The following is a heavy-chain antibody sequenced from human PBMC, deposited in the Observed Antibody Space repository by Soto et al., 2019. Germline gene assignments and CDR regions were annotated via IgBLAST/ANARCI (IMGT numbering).Heavy chain of an antibody. V-gene: IGHV5-51*01. J-gene: IGHJ4*02. Sequence: GESLKISCKGSGYNFAVYWIGWVRQMPGKGLEWMGLIYPGDSDTRYSPSFEGQVTMSVDKSISTAYLQWSSLRASDTAVYYCARGGSGYEAAYWGQGTLVTVSS. CDR1: GYNFAVYW. D-gene: IGHD5-12*01. CDR3: ARGGSGYEAAY. CDR2: IYPGDSDT.